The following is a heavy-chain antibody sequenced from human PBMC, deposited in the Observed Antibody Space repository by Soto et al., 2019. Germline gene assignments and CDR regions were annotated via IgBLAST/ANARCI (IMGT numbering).Heavy chain of an antibody. Sequence: PSETLALTCTVSGGSISSSSYYWGWIRKPPGKGLEWIGSIYYSGSTYYNPSLKSRVTISVDTSKNQFSLKLSSVTAADTAVYYCACIFSGGYGYGFYYYGMDVWGQGT. J-gene: IGHJ6*02. CDR3: ACIFSGGYGYGFYYYGMDV. V-gene: IGHV4-39*01. CDR2: IYYSGST. CDR1: GGSISSSSYY. D-gene: IGHD5-18*01.